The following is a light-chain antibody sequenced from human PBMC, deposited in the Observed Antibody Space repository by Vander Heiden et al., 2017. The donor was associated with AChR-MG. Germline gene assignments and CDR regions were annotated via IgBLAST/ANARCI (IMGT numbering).Light chain of an antibody. J-gene: IGLJ2*01. V-gene: IGLV1-51*02. CDR1: SSNIGKNY. Sequence: QSVLTQPPSVSASPGQKVTISCPGSSSNIGKNYVSWYQQLPGTAPKLLIYENNKRPSGIPDRFSGSKSGTSATLGITGLQTGDEADYYCGTWDSSLNAVVFAGGTKLTVL. CDR2: ENN. CDR3: GTWDSSLNAVV.